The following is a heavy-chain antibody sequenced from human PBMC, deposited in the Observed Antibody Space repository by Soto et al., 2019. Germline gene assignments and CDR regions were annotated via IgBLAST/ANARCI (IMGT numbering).Heavy chain of an antibody. D-gene: IGHD1-1*01. Sequence: PGGPLRLSGAASAFTLSSSEINWVRQAPGRGLEWVSYISGSGTTIYYAASVKGRFTISRDNAKNSLYLQMISLRAEDTAVYYCAREVAWRYDYWGQGTLGTVS. CDR2: ISGSGTTI. V-gene: IGHV3-48*03. CDR3: AREVAWRYDY. CDR1: AFTLSSSE. J-gene: IGHJ4*02.